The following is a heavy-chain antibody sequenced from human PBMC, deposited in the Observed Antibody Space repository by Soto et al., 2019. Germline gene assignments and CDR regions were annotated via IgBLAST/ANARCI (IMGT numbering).Heavy chain of an antibody. CDR1: GFTVSSNY. Sequence: EVQLVESGGGLVQPGGSLRLSCAASGFTVSSNYMSWVRQAPGKGLEWVSVIYSGGSTYYADSVKGRFTISRDNSKNTRYLQMNSRSAEDTAVYYCASGIAVAGEFEYWGQGTLVTVSS. D-gene: IGHD6-19*01. CDR3: ASGIAVAGEFEY. J-gene: IGHJ4*02. CDR2: IYSGGST. V-gene: IGHV3-66*01.